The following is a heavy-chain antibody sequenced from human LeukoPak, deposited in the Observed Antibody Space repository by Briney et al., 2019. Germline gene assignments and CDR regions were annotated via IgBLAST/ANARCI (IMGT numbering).Heavy chain of an antibody. CDR3: ARVPLITIFGVVITPYYYYYGMDV. CDR2: ISAYNGNT. D-gene: IGHD3-3*01. Sequence: ASVKVSCKASGYTFTSYGISWVRQAPGQGLEWMGWISAYNGNTNYAQKLQGRVTMTTDTSTSTAYMELRSPRSDDTAVYYCARVPLITIFGVVITPYYYYYGMDVWGQGTTVTVSS. J-gene: IGHJ6*02. V-gene: IGHV1-18*01. CDR1: GYTFTSYG.